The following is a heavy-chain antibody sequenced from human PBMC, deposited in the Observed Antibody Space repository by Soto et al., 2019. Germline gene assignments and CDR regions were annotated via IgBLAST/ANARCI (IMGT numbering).Heavy chain of an antibody. CDR2: IIPIFGTA. Sequence: VASVKVSCKASGGTFSSYAISWVRQAPGQGLEWMGGIIPIFGTANYAQKFQGRVTITADESTSTAYMELSSLRSEDTAVYYCARGPVPAAATDYWGQGTLVTVSS. V-gene: IGHV1-69*13. CDR1: GGTFSSYA. CDR3: ARGPVPAAATDY. D-gene: IGHD2-2*01. J-gene: IGHJ4*02.